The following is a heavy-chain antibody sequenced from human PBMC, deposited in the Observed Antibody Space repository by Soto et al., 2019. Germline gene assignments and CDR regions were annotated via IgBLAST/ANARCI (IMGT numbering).Heavy chain of an antibody. CDR1: GFTFSSYA. V-gene: IGHV3-23*01. CDR2: ISGSGGST. Sequence: QRLSCAASGFTFSSYAMSWVRQAPGKGLEWVSAISGSGGSTYYADSVKGRFTISRDNSKNTLYLQMNSLRAEDTDVYYCASFIAARYYYGMDVWGQSTSVTVSS. J-gene: IGHJ6*02. D-gene: IGHD6-6*01. CDR3: ASFIAARYYYGMDV.